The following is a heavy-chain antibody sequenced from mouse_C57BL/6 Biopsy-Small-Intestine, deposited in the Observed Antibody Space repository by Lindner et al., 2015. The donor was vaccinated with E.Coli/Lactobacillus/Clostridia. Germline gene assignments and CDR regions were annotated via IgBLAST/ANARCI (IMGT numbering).Heavy chain of an antibody. V-gene: IGHV1-66*01. CDR1: GYSFTSYY. J-gene: IGHJ3*01. CDR3: ARGDYDWFAY. CDR2: IYPGSGNT. Sequence: QLQESGPELVKPGASVKISCKASGYSFTSYYIHWVKQRPGQGLEWIGWIYPGSGNTKYNENFKGKATLTADTSSSTAYMQLNSLTSEDSAVYYCARGDYDWFAYWGQGTLVTVSA. D-gene: IGHD2-4*01.